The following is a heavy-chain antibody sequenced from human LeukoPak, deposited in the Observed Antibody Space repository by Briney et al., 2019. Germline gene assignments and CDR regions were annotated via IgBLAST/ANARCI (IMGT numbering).Heavy chain of an antibody. V-gene: IGHV3-30-3*01. CDR3: ARDAGYTGYSSGWYSRRGYYFDY. CDR1: GFTFSSYA. Sequence: PGRSLRLSCAASGFTFSSYAMHWVRQAPGKGLEWVAVISYDGSNKYYADSVKGRFTISRDNSKNTLYLQMNSLRAEDTAVYYCARDAGYTGYSSGWYSRRGYYFDYWGQGTLVTVSS. J-gene: IGHJ4*02. D-gene: IGHD6-19*01. CDR2: ISYDGSNK.